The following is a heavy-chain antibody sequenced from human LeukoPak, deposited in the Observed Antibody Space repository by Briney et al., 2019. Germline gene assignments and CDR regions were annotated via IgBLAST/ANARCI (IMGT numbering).Heavy chain of an antibody. D-gene: IGHD5-12*01. V-gene: IGHV3-23*01. J-gene: IGHJ4*02. CDR2: ISGSGGST. Sequence: GGSLRLSCAASGFTFSRYAMSWVRQAPGKGLEWVSAISGSGGSTYYADSVKGRFTISRDNSKNTLYLQMNSLRAEDTAVYYLAKGVEWLHFEYWGQGTLVTVSS. CDR1: GFTFSRYA. CDR3: AKGVEWLHFEY.